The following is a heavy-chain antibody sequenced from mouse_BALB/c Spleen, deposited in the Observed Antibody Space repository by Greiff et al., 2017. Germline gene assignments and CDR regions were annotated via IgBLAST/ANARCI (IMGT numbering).Heavy chain of an antibody. CDR3: ARYYYGSRGYFDV. D-gene: IGHD1-1*01. J-gene: IGHJ1*01. Sequence: QVQLKQSGPELVKPGASVKMSCKASGYTFTDYVISWVKQRTGQGLEWIGEIYPGSGSTYYNEKFKGKATLTADKSSNTAYMQLSSLTSEDSAVYFCARYYYGSRGYFDVWGAGTTVTVSS. CDR2: IYPGSGST. V-gene: IGHV1-77*01. CDR1: GYTFTDYV.